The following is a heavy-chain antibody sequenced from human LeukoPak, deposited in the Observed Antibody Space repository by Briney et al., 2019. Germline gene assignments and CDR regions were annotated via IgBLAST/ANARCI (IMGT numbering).Heavy chain of an antibody. CDR2: INSDGSST. D-gene: IGHD3-10*01. Sequence: PGGSPRLSCAASGFTFSSYWMHWVRQAPGKGLVWVSRINSDGSSTSYADSVKGRFTISRDNAKNTLYLQMNSLRAEDTAVYYCARDQTDVTMVRGVKLYYYYYYMDVWGKGTTVIISS. J-gene: IGHJ6*03. V-gene: IGHV3-74*01. CDR3: ARDQTDVTMVRGVKLYYYYYYMDV. CDR1: GFTFSSYW.